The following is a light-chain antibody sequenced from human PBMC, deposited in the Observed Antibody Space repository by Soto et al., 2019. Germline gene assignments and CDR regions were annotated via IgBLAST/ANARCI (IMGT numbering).Light chain of an antibody. V-gene: IGKV1-9*01. Sequence: IELTQSPSSLSAYVRDRVTITCRASQGISSYLAWYQQKPGKAPKLLIYAASTLQSGVPSRFSGSGSETDFTLTISSLQPEDFATCYCQQLNSYPITFGQGTRLEIK. J-gene: IGKJ5*01. CDR2: AAS. CDR3: QQLNSYPIT. CDR1: QGISSY.